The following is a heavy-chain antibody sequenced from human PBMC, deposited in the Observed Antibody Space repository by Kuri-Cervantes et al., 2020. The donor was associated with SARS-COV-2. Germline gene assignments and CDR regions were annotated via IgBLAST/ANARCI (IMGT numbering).Heavy chain of an antibody. CDR3: ARDFSGRLTGDHYYCYYMDV. D-gene: IGHD7-27*01. J-gene: IGHJ6*03. V-gene: IGHV4-59*01. CDR2: IYYSGST. CDR1: GGSISSYY. Sequence: SETLSLTCTVSGGSISSYYWSWIRQPPGKGLEWIGYIYYSGSTNYNPSLKSRVTISVDTSKNQFSLKLSSVTAADTAVYYCARDFSGRLTGDHYYCYYMDVWGKGTTVTVSS.